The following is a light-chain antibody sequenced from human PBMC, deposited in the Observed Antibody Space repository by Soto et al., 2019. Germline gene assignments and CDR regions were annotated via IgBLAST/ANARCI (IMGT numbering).Light chain of an antibody. CDR2: DVS. CDR3: SSYAGSNIRYV. Sequence: QSVLTQPPSASGSPGQSVTISCTGTSSDVGGYNFVSWYQHHPGKAPKLMIYDVSVRPSGVPDRFSGSKSGNTASLTVSGLQAEDEADYYCSSYAGSNIRYVFGTGTKLTVL. V-gene: IGLV2-8*01. CDR1: SSDVGGYNF. J-gene: IGLJ1*01.